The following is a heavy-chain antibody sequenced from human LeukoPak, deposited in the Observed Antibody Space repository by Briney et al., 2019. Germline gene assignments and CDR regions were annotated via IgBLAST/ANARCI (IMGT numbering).Heavy chain of an antibody. CDR1: GFTFSRYW. CDR2: IDSDGHTT. J-gene: IGHJ4*02. Sequence: PGGSLRLSCAAPGFTFSRYWMHWVRQAPGKGLVWVSGIDSDGHTTFYADYVKGRFTISRDNARNTLFLQMNSLGAEDTAVYYCATLAYGPDYWGQGTLVTVSS. CDR3: ATLAYGPDY. V-gene: IGHV3-74*01. D-gene: IGHD3-10*01.